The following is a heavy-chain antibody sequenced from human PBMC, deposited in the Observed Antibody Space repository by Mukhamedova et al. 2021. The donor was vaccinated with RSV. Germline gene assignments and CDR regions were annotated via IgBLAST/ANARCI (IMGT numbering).Heavy chain of an antibody. D-gene: IGHD3-10*01. J-gene: IGHJ4*02. Sequence: EYMGWISTYNGKTNYAQKLQGRVTMTTDTSTSTAYMELRSLRSDDTAVYYCAARSGTYPYSFVYCGQGTLVTVSS. CDR3: AARSGTYPYSFVY. CDR2: ISTYNGKT. V-gene: IGHV1-18*01.